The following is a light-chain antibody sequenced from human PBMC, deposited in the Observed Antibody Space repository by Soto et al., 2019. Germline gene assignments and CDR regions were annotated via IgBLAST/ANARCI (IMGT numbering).Light chain of an antibody. CDR1: RSITSF. J-gene: IGKJ5*01. CDR2: DAS. Sequence: EIVLTQSPATLSLSPGERATLSCRAGRSITSFLAWYQQKPGQAPRLLIYDASNRATGVPARFSGSGSGTDFTLTITSLEPEDSAVYYCQQRSNWPITFGQGTRLEMK. CDR3: QQRSNWPIT. V-gene: IGKV3-11*01.